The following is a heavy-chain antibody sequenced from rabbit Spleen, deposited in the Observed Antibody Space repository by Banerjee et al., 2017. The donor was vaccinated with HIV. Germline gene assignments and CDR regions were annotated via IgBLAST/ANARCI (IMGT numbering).Heavy chain of an antibody. D-gene: IGHD1-1*01. V-gene: IGHV1S40*01. CDR1: GIDVSVPYY. Sequence: QSLEESGGGLVQPEGSLTLTCTASGIDVSVPYYMCWVRQAPGKGLEWIACIHSGSSDSTYYATWAKGRFTISKTSSTTVTLQMSRLTVADTATYFCARDLPGIIGWNFNLWGPGTLVTVS. CDR3: ARDLPGIIGWNFNL. J-gene: IGHJ4*01. CDR2: IHSGSSDST.